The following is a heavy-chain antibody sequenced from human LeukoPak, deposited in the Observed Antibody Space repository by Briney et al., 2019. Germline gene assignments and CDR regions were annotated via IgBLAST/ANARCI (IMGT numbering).Heavy chain of an antibody. CDR1: RFTFSDYW. D-gene: IGHD3-16*01. CDR2: VRQDESDK. V-gene: IGHV3-7*01. Sequence: GGSLRLSCAASRFTFSDYWMSWVRQAPGKGLEWVAHVRQDESDKYYVDSVKGRFTISRDNAQNSLYLQMNSLRADDTAVYYYARGGLRGTFDYWGQGTLVTVSS. CDR3: ARGGLRGTFDY. J-gene: IGHJ4*02.